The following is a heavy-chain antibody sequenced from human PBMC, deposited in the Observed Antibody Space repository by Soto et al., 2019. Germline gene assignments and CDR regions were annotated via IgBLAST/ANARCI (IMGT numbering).Heavy chain of an antibody. CDR1: GGSFSGYY. CDR3: ARGKGTGYNGLNYYYYGMDV. CDR2: IYHSGST. Sequence: SETLSLTCAVSGGSFSGYYWSWIRQPPGKGLEWIGSIYHSGSTYYNPSLKSRVTISVDTSKNQFSLKLSSVTAADTAVYYCARGKGTGYNGLNYYYYGMDVWGQGTTVTVSS. J-gene: IGHJ6*02. V-gene: IGHV4-38-2*01. D-gene: IGHD5-12*01.